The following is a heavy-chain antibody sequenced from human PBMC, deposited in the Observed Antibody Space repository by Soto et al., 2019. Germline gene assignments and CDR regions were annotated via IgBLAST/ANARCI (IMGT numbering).Heavy chain of an antibody. CDR1: GGTFSSHS. CDR3: AREVGYGDFSAALLD. D-gene: IGHD4-17*01. Sequence: VQLMQSGAEVKQPGSSVKVSCKASGGTFSSHSINWVRQAPGQGLEWMGGIITLFGTANYAQKFQGRVTSTADQSPSTAYMELNSLRSDDTAVYYCAREVGYGDFSAALLDWGQGTLVTVSS. CDR2: IITLFGTA. J-gene: IGHJ4*02. V-gene: IGHV1-69*01.